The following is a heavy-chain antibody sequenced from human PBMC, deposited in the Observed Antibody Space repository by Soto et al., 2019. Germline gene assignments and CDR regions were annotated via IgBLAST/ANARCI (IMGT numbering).Heavy chain of an antibody. CDR2: IIPILGIA. J-gene: IGHJ2*01. V-gene: IGHV1-69*08. CDR1: GGTFSSYT. D-gene: IGHD3-10*01. Sequence: QVQLVQSGAEVKKHGSSVNVSCKASGGTFSSYTISWVRQVPGQGLERMGRIIPILGIANYAQKFQGRVTNTAQKSTSTPYMELSSLRSEDTAVYYCARDQEIWFGEIPYWYFDLWGRGTLVTVSS. CDR3: ARDQEIWFGEIPYWYFDL.